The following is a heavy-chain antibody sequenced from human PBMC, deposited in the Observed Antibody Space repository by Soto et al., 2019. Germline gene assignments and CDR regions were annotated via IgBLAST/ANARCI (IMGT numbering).Heavy chain of an antibody. Sequence: GGSLRLSCAASGFTFSSYAMSWVRQAPGKGLEWVSAISGSGGSTYYADSVKGRFTISRDNSKNTLYLQMNSLRAEDTAVYYCEVGLAVADYYYGMDVWGQGTTVTVS. CDR3: EVGLAVADYYYGMDV. CDR2: ISGSGGST. CDR1: GFTFSSYA. J-gene: IGHJ6*02. D-gene: IGHD6-19*01. V-gene: IGHV3-23*01.